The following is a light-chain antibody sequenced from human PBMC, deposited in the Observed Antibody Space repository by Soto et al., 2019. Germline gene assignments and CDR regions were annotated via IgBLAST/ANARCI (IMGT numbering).Light chain of an antibody. J-gene: IGKJ1*01. V-gene: IGKV3-20*01. CDR1: RSVTSSF. CDR2: GAS. CDR3: QQYSTSRKT. Sequence: DIVLTQSPGTLSLSPGERATLSCRASRSVTSSFLAWYQQKPGQAPRLLMYGASTRATGIPDRFSGSGSGTDFTLTISRLEPEDFAVYYCQQYSTSRKTFGQGTKVEIK.